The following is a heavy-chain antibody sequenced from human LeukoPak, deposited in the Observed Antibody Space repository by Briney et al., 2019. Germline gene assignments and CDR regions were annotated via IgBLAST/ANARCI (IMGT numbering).Heavy chain of an antibody. J-gene: IGHJ4*02. CDR3: ARPLGIVGATFDY. V-gene: IGHV4-34*01. D-gene: IGHD1-26*01. CDR2: INHSGST. Sequence: SGTLSLTCAVYGGSFSGYYWSWIRQPPGKGLEWIGEINHSGSTNYNPSLKSRVTISVDTSKNQFSLKLSSVTAADTAVYYCARPLGIVGATFDYWGQGTLVTVSS. CDR1: GGSFSGYY.